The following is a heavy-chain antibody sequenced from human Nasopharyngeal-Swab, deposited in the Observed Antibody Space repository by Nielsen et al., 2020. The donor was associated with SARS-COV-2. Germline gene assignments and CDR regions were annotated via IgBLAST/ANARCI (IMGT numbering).Heavy chain of an antibody. V-gene: IGHV1-8*01. CDR3: ARDGAYHTRIGIAVAGSFYYYYYGMDV. J-gene: IGHJ6*02. D-gene: IGHD6-19*01. CDR1: GYTFTTYD. CDR2: INPNSGTT. Sequence: ASVKVSCKASGYTFTTYDINWVRQATGQGLEWMGWINPNSGTTAYAQKFQGRVTITRDTSASTAYMELSSLRSEDTAVYYCARDGAYHTRIGIAVAGSFYYYYYGMDVWGQGTTVTVSS.